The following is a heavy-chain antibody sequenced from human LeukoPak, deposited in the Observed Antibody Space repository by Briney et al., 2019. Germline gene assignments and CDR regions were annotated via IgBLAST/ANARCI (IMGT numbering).Heavy chain of an antibody. Sequence: GGSLRLSCAASGFTFSSYGMHWVRQAPGKGLEWVAVISYDGSNKYYADSVKGRSTISRDNSKNTLYLQMNSLRAEDTAVYYCAKSGGSGYFDYWGQGTLVTVSS. D-gene: IGHD2-15*01. V-gene: IGHV3-30*18. CDR1: GFTFSSYG. J-gene: IGHJ4*02. CDR2: ISYDGSNK. CDR3: AKSGGSGYFDY.